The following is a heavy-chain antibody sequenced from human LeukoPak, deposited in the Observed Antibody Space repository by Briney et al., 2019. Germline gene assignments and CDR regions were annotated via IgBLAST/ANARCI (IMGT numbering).Heavy chain of an antibody. Sequence: ASVKVSCKASGYTFTGYYMHWVRQAPGQGLEWMGWINPNSGGTNYAQKFQGRVTMTRDTSISTAYMELSRLRSDDTAVYYCARAPLGDGFGESGDNWFDPWGQGTLVTVSS. CDR1: GYTFTGYY. D-gene: IGHD3-10*01. CDR3: ARAPLGDGFGESGDNWFDP. V-gene: IGHV1-2*02. CDR2: INPNSGGT. J-gene: IGHJ5*02.